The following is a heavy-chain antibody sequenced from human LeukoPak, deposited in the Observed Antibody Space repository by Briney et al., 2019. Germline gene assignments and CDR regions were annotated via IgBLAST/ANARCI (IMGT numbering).Heavy chain of an antibody. CDR1: GFTSSDYY. CDR2: ISSRGSTI. J-gene: IGHJ5*02. CDR3: ARDFGCSSTSCYAMET. Sequence: GGSLRLSCAASGFTSSDYYMSWIRQAPGKGLEWVSYISSRGSTIYYADSVKGRFTISRDNAKNSLYLQMNSLRAEDTAVYYCARDFGCSSTSCYAMETWGQGTLVTVSS. D-gene: IGHD2-2*01. V-gene: IGHV3-11*04.